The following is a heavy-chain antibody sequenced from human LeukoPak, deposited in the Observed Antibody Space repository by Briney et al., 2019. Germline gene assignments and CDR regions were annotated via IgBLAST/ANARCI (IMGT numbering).Heavy chain of an antibody. V-gene: IGHV3-48*03. CDR1: GFTFSSYE. CDR2: ISSSGSTI. CDR3: ARPEDAYTFGLQTNMGY. D-gene: IGHD5-18*01. Sequence: GGSLRLSCAASGFTFSSYEMNWVRQAPGKGREWVSYISSSGSTIYYADSVKGRFTISRDNAKNSLYLQMNSLRAEDTAMYYCARPEDAYTFGLQTNMGYWGQGTLVTVSS. J-gene: IGHJ4*02.